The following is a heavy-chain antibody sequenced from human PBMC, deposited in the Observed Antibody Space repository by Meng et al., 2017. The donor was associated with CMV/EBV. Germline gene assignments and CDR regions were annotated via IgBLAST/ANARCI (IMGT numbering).Heavy chain of an antibody. CDR3: ATTLDYYDSSGYPLYYYYGMDV. V-gene: IGHV5-51*01. J-gene: IGHJ6*02. CDR2: IYPGDSDT. D-gene: IGHD3-22*01. Sequence: GSLRLSCKGSGYSFTSYWIGWVRQMPGKGLEWMGIIYPGDSDTRYSPSFQGQVTISADKSISTAYLQWSSLKASDTAMYYCATTLDYYDSSGYPLYYYYGMDVWGQGTTVTVSS. CDR1: GYSFTSYW.